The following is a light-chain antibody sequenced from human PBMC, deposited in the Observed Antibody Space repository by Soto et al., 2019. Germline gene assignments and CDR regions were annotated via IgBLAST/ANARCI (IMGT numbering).Light chain of an antibody. J-gene: IGKJ1*01. CDR1: PGISNY. V-gene: IGKV1-27*01. CDR3: QKYNSAPWT. CDR2: AAS. Sequence: IRMAQSPSSLSASVGDRVTITCRASPGISNYLAWYQQKPGKVPKLLIYAASTLQSGVPSRFSGSGSGTDFTLTISSLQHEDVATYYCQKYNSAPWTFGQGTKVDIK.